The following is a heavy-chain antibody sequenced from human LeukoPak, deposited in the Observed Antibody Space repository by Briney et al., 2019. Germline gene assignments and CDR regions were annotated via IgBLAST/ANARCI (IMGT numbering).Heavy chain of an antibody. V-gene: IGHV4-59*01. D-gene: IGHD3-10*01. CDR3: ARDRGIGYGPSDLDS. CDR2: VYHSGHS. Sequence: SETLSLTCTVSGDSMTSDYWTCIRQPPGKGLEWLGYVYHSGHSFYNPALKSRLTISIDTSKKQFSLNVISVTTADTALYFCARDRGIGYGPSDLDSWGPGVLVTVSS. CDR1: GDSMTSDY. J-gene: IGHJ4*02.